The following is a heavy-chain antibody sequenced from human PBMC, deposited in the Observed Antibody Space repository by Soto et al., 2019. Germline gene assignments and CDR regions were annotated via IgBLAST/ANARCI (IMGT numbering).Heavy chain of an antibody. D-gene: IGHD6-19*01. CDR1: GYTFTSYG. J-gene: IGHJ5*02. CDR2: ISAYNGNT. Sequence: ASVKVSCKASGYTFTSYGISWVRQAPGQGLEWMGWISAYNGNTNYAQKLQGRVTMTTDTSTSTAYMELRSLRSDDTAVYYCAREKGARSSGVNWFDPWGQGTLVTVSS. CDR3: AREKGARSSGVNWFDP. V-gene: IGHV1-18*04.